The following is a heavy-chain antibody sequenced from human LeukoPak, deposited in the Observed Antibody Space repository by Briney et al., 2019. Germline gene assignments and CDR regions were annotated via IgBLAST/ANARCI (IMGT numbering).Heavy chain of an antibody. D-gene: IGHD6-6*01. V-gene: IGHV2-5*02. CDR1: GSSLSTSGVG. CDR2: IYWDDDK. Sequence: SGPTLVKPTQTLTLTCTFSGSSLSTSGVGVGWIRQPPGKALEWLALIYWDDDKRYSPSLKSRLTVTKDTSKNQVVLTMTNMDPVDTATYYCAHRRTAARPGYDAFDIWGQGTMVTVSS. J-gene: IGHJ3*02. CDR3: AHRRTAARPGYDAFDI.